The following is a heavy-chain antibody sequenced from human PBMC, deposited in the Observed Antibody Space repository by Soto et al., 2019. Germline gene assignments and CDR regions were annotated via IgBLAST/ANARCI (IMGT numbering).Heavy chain of an antibody. CDR3: ARPSCGGDCYSPVY. V-gene: IGHV3-48*01. J-gene: IGHJ4*02. CDR2: ISSSSNTI. Sequence: EVQLVESGGGLVQPGGSLRLSCAASGFIFSNYNMHWARQAPGKGLEWVSYISSSSNTIYYADSVKGRFTISRDNAKNSLYLQMNSLRAEDTAVYYCARPSCGGDCYSPVYWGQGTLVTVSS. D-gene: IGHD2-21*02. CDR1: GFIFSNYN.